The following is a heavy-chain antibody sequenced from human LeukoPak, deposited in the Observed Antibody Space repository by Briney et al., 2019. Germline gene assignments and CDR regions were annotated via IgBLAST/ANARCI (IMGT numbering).Heavy chain of an antibody. CDR2: INPSDGAT. Sequence: ASVKVSCKASGYTFTMYYIHWVRQAPGQGLEWMGMINPSDGATTYAQRFQGRVTMTRDMSTTTVYMDLRSLRSEDTAVYFCASERGGGLSANLGGLFASFYTYYYMDVWGRGTTVTVSS. J-gene: IGHJ6*03. D-gene: IGHD3-16*01. V-gene: IGHV1-46*01. CDR3: ASERGGGLSANLGGLFASFYTYYYMDV. CDR1: GYTFTMYY.